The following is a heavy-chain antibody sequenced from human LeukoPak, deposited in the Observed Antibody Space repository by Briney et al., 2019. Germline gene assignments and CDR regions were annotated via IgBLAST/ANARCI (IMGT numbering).Heavy chain of an antibody. CDR2: IQHSGNI. CDR1: GGSINSIYW. V-gene: IGHV4-4*02. J-gene: IGHJ5*02. D-gene: IGHD2-15*01. CDR3: ARYCSGGSCNNWFDP. Sequence: SETLSLTCAVSGGSINSIYWWSWVRQPPGKGLEWIGEIQHSGNINYNLSLKSRVTISVDKSKNQFSLTVTSVTAADTAVYYCARYCSGGSCNNWFDPWGQGTLVTVSS.